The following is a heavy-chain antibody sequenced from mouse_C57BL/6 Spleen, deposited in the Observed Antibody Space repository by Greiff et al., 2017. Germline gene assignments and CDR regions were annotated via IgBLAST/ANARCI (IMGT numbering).Heavy chain of an antibody. Sequence: QVQLKQSGPELVKPGASVKISCKASGYAFSSSWMNWVKQRPGKGLEWIGRIYPGDGDTNYNGKFKGKATLTADKSSSTAYMHLSSLTSEDSAVYFCARPYYYGSLPYFDYWGQGTTLTVSS. CDR1: GYAFSSSW. CDR3: ARPYYYGSLPYFDY. D-gene: IGHD1-1*01. V-gene: IGHV1-82*01. CDR2: IYPGDGDT. J-gene: IGHJ2*01.